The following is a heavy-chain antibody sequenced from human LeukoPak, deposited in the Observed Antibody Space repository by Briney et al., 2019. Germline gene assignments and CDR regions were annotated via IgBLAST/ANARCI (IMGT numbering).Heavy chain of an antibody. CDR2: INWDGGST. CDR3: ARTKQQLVLDAFYI. V-gene: IGHV3-20*04. J-gene: IGHJ3*02. Sequence: PGGSLRLSCAASGFTFDDYGMSWVRQAPGKGLEWVSGINWDGGSTGYADSVKGRFTISRDNAKNSLYLQMNSLRAEDTALYYCARTKQQLVLDAFYIWGQGTMVTVSS. D-gene: IGHD6-13*01. CDR1: GFTFDDYG.